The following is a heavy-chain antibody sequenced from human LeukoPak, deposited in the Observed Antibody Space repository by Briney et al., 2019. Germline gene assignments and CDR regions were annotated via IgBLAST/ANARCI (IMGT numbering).Heavy chain of an antibody. CDR3: ARDEGYCSSTSCTNWFDP. D-gene: IGHD2-2*01. CDR2: INPNSGGT. Sequence: ASVKVSCKASGYTFTGYYMHWVRQAPGQGLEWMGWINPNSGGTNYAQKFQGRVTMTRDTSISTAYMEVSRLRSDDTAVYYCARDEGYCSSTSCTNWFDPWGQGTLVTVSS. J-gene: IGHJ5*02. V-gene: IGHV1-2*02. CDR1: GYTFTGYY.